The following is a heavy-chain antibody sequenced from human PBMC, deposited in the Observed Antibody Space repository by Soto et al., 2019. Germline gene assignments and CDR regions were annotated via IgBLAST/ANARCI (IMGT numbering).Heavy chain of an antibody. D-gene: IGHD5-12*01. CDR2: IYYSGST. CDR3: ARHLVAEDAFDI. V-gene: IGHV4-39*01. CDR1: GGSISSSSYY. Sequence: QLQLQESGPGLVKPSETLSLTCTVSGGSISSSSYYWGWIRQPPGKGLEWIGSIYYSGSTYYNPSLKSRVTISVDTSKNPFSLKLSSVTAADTAVYYCARHLVAEDAFDIWGQGTMVTVSS. J-gene: IGHJ3*02.